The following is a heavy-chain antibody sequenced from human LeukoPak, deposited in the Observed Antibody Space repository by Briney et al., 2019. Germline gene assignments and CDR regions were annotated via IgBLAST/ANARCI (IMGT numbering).Heavy chain of an antibody. V-gene: IGHV4-34*01. CDR3: ARAKAPYCSSTSYYGPNWFDP. CDR1: GGSFSGYY. D-gene: IGHD2-2*01. Sequence: PSETLSLTCAVYGGSFSGYYWSWIRQPPGKGLEWIGEINHSGSTNYNPSLKSRVTISVDTSKNQFSLKLSSVTAADTAVYYCARAKAPYCSSTSYYGPNWFDPWGQGTLVTVSS. CDR2: INHSGST. J-gene: IGHJ5*02.